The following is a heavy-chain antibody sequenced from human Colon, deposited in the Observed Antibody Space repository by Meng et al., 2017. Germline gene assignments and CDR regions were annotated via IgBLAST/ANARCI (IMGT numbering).Heavy chain of an antibody. Sequence: QVQLQQSGPGLVSPSETLSLTCTVSGGSVRSGSSYWSCIRQLPGKGLEWIGYIYYSGSTNYNPSLKSRVTISVDTSKNQFSLKLSSVTAADTAVYYCARGASDYDFDYWGQGTLVTVSS. D-gene: IGHD3-22*01. J-gene: IGHJ4*02. V-gene: IGHV4-61*01. CDR3: ARGASDYDFDY. CDR1: GGSVRSGSSY. CDR2: IYYSGST.